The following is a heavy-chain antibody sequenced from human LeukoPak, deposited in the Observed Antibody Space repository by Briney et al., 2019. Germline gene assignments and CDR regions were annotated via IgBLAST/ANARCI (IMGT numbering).Heavy chain of an antibody. V-gene: IGHV4-38-2*01. J-gene: IGHJ3*02. CDR1: GYSITNDYY. CDR3: ARFHTYYAFDI. D-gene: IGHD2-21*01. CDR2: AYHSGIT. Sequence: PSETLSLTCVVSGYSITNDYYWAWIRQHPGKGLEWIGIAYHSGITFYNPSLKSRVTISIDTSKNQFSLNLNSVTAADAALYYCARFHTYYAFDIWGQGAMVTVSS.